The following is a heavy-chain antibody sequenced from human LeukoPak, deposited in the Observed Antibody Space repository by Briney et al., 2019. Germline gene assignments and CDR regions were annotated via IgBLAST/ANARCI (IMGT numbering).Heavy chain of an antibody. CDR2: IIPIFGIA. Sequence: SVKVSCKASGGTFSSYAISWVRQAPGQGLEWMGRIIPIFGIANYAQKFQGRVTITADKSTSTAYMELSSLRSEDTAVYYCARAGIAAAGALPPYYYGMDVWGHGTTVTVSS. D-gene: IGHD6-13*01. V-gene: IGHV1-69*04. J-gene: IGHJ6*02. CDR3: ARAGIAAAGALPPYYYGMDV. CDR1: GGTFSSYA.